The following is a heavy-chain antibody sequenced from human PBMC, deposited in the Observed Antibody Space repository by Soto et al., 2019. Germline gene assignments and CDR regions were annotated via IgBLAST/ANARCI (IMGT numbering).Heavy chain of an antibody. D-gene: IGHD2-15*01. J-gene: IGHJ4*02. CDR2: INAGNGNT. CDR1: GYTFTSYA. V-gene: IGHV1-3*01. CDR3: ARDLGGWPDY. Sequence: QVQLVQSGAEVKKPGASVKVSCKASGYTFTSYAMHWVRQAPGQRLEWMGWINAGNGNTKYSQKFQVRVTITKDTSATTAYMELSGLRSEDTAVYYCARDLGGWPDYWGQGTLVTVSS.